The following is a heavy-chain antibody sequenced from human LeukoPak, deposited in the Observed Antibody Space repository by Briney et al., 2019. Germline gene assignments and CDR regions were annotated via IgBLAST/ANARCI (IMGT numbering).Heavy chain of an antibody. Sequence: PGGSLRLSCAASGFPFDDYSMHWVRQAPGKGLEWISPIGWDGGSHYYADSVRGRFTISRHDSKRSLYLQLNSLRREHTAFYYCAKASPARRGLGPEDYWGQGTLLIASS. CDR3: AKASPARRGLGPEDY. V-gene: IGHV3-43*01. CDR1: GFPFDDYS. D-gene: IGHD1-14*01. CDR2: IGWDGGSH. J-gene: IGHJ4*02.